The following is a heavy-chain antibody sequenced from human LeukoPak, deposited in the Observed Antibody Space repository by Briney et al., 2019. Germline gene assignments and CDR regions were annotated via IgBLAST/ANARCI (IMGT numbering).Heavy chain of an antibody. CDR3: ARQTGAYYYYMDV. V-gene: IGHV4-59*08. Sequence: SETLSLTCTVSGGSISSYYWSWIRQPPGKGLEWIGYIYYSGSTNYNPSLKSRVTISVDTSKNQFSLKLSSVTAADTAVYYCARQTGAYYYYMDVWGKGTTVTVSS. J-gene: IGHJ6*03. D-gene: IGHD7-27*01. CDR2: IYYSGST. CDR1: GGSISSYY.